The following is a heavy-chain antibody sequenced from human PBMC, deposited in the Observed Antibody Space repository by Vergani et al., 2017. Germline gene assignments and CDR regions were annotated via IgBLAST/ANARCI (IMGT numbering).Heavy chain of an antibody. Sequence: QVQLLQPGAEVKKPGSSVKVSCKASGCPFKNSAFSWVRQLPGQGLEWMGRVITFFGTPDYAQKFQGRFTILADEFTKTVDMQLSNLRSEDTAVYYCARDLPGGGGDCCAGWYFDLWGRGTLVTVSS. CDR3: ARDLPGGGGDCCAGWYFDL. CDR1: GCPFKNSA. D-gene: IGHD2-21*02. CDR2: VITFFGTP. V-gene: IGHV1-69*13. J-gene: IGHJ2*01.